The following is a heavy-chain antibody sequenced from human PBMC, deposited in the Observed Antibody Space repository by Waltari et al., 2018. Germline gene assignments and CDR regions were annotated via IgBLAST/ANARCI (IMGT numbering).Heavy chain of an antibody. CDR3: ARGTGYYLYNWFDP. Sequence: QVQLQESGPGLVKPSQPLSLTCTVSGGSISSGGYYLSWIPQHPGRGLEWIGYINYSGSTYYNPSLKRRVTISVDTSKNQFSLKLSSVTAADTAVYYCARGTGYYLYNWFDPWGQGTLVTVSS. CDR2: INYSGST. D-gene: IGHD3-9*01. J-gene: IGHJ5*02. CDR1: GGSISSGGYY. V-gene: IGHV4-31*03.